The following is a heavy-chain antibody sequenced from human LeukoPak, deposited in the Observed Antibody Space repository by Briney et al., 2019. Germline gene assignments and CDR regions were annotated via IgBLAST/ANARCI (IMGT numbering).Heavy chain of an antibody. Sequence: PSETLSLTCTVSGGSISSGDYYWSWIRQPPGKGLEWIGYIYYSGSTYYNPSLKSRVTISVDTSKNQFSLKLSSVTAADTAVYYCARAGVLDYYGSGSYFDYWGQGTLVTVSS. D-gene: IGHD3-10*01. CDR3: ARAGVLDYYGSGSYFDY. CDR2: IYYSGST. CDR1: GGSISSGDYY. J-gene: IGHJ4*02. V-gene: IGHV4-30-4*01.